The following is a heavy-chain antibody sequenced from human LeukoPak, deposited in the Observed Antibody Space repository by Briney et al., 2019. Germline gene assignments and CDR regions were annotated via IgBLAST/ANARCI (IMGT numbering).Heavy chain of an antibody. Sequence: GGSLRLSCAASGFTFSSYGIHWVRQAPGKGLEWVAVVWSDGTNKYYADSVKGRFTISRDNSKNTLSLQMNSLRAEDAAVYYCARERPIITYFDYWGQGTLVTVSS. CDR1: GFTFSSYG. CDR3: ARERPIITYFDY. J-gene: IGHJ4*02. D-gene: IGHD3-10*01. CDR2: VWSDGTNK. V-gene: IGHV3-33*01.